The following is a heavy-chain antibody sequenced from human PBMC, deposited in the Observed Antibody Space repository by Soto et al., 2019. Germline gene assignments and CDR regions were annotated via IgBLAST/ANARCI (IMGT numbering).Heavy chain of an antibody. CDR1: GGSISSGDYY. CDR2: MYYSGST. Sequence: QVQLQESGPGLVKPSQTLSLTCTVSGGSISSGDYYWSWIRQPPGKGLEWIGYMYYSGSTYYNPSLKSRVTISVDTSKNQFSLKLSSVTAADTAVYYCARDAYYYDSSAQNAFDIWGQGTMVTVSS. V-gene: IGHV4-30-4*01. D-gene: IGHD3-22*01. CDR3: ARDAYYYDSSAQNAFDI. J-gene: IGHJ3*02.